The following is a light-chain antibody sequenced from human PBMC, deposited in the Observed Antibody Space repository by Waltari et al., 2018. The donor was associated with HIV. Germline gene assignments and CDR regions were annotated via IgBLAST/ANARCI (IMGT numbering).Light chain of an antibody. J-gene: IGLJ2*01. CDR2: RAN. Sequence: QSVLTQPPSASGTPGQKVTLPCSGGTANIGANLLFWFQQFPGTAPKLLIYRANLRPSGVPARFSGSKSGTSASLTISGLRSDDEAHYFCAVLDDTLGGGVFGGGTKLTVL. CDR1: TANIGANL. CDR3: AVLDDTLGGGV. V-gene: IGLV1-47*01.